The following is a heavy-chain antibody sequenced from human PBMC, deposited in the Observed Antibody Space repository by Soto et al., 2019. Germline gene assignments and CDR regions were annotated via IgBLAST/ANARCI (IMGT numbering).Heavy chain of an antibody. CDR3: SISTSCYACYYYGMDV. Sequence: QVQLVQSGAEVKKPGSSVKVSCKASGGTFSSYAISWVRQAPGQGLEWMGGTIPIFGTANYAQKFQGRVTITADESTSTAYMELSSLRSEDSAVYYCSISTSCYACYYYGMDVWGQGTTVTVSS. V-gene: IGHV1-69*12. D-gene: IGHD2-2*01. J-gene: IGHJ6*02. CDR2: TIPIFGTA. CDR1: GGTFSSYA.